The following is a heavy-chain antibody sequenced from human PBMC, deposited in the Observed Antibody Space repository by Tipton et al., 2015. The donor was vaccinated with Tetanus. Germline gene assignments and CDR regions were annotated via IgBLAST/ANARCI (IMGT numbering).Heavy chain of an antibody. J-gene: IGHJ4*02. Sequence: GSLRLSCAASGFSFSDYQMTWIRQAPGKGLQCISYISSGGGTIFYADSVKGRFTISRDDAENSLYLQMNSLRAEDTAVYYCARDIRHVGVTLYFDYWGQGTLVTVSS. D-gene: IGHD1-26*01. CDR2: ISSGGGTI. CDR1: GFSFSDYQ. CDR3: ARDIRHVGVTLYFDY. V-gene: IGHV3-11*01.